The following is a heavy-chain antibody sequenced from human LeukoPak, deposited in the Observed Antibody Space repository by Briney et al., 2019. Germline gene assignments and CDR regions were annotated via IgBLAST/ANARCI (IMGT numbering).Heavy chain of an antibody. D-gene: IGHD6-6*01. CDR2: INPNSGGT. CDR3: ARRRIAARPPHNWFDP. J-gene: IGHJ5*02. Sequence: GASVKVSCKASGYTFTGYYMHWVRQAPGQGLEWMGWINPNSGGTNYAQKFQGRVTMTRDTSISTAYMELSRLRSDDTAVYYCARRRIAARPPHNWFDPWGQGTLVTVSS. V-gene: IGHV1-2*02. CDR1: GYTFTGYY.